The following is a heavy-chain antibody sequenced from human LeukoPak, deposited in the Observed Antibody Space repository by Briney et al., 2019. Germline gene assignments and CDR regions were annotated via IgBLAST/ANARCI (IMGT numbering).Heavy chain of an antibody. J-gene: IGHJ5*02. Sequence: GSVKLSCKASGYTFTNYDINWVRQATGQGPEWMVWMNPNSGNTCYAQTVQGRVTMTRNSSINTTYVELNRLRSEDTTWLYVARGQDIVVVVTTLRKREKDGIDPWGQGTLVTVSS. CDR1: GYTFTNYD. CDR3: ARGQDIVVVVTTLRKREKDGIDP. V-gene: IGHV1-8*01. D-gene: IGHD2-15*01. CDR2: MNPNSGNT.